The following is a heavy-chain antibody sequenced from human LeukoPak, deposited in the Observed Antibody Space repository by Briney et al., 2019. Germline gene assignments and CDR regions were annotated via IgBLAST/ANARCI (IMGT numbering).Heavy chain of an antibody. CDR2: IRSSGDGT. V-gene: IGHV3-23*01. D-gene: IGHD4-11*01. CDR3: ASRLPYYFNF. Sequence: GGSLRLSCTVSGFTFSMYWMSWVRQTPGKGLEWVSSIRSSGDGTYYADSVKGRFTISRDNSKNTLYLQMNSLRVEDAAVYYCASRLPYYFNFWGQGTLVTVSS. J-gene: IGHJ4*02. CDR1: GFTFSMYW.